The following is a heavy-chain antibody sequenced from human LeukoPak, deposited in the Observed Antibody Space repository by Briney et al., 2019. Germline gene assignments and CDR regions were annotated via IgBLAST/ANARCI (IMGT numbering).Heavy chain of an antibody. D-gene: IGHD5-18*01. V-gene: IGHV1-46*01. CDR1: GYTFTSYY. CDR3: ARDLGAPRSRGYSYGLPLLARYYYGMDV. CDR2: INPSGGST. J-gene: IGHJ6*02. Sequence: ASVKVSCKASGYTFTSYYMHWVRQAPGQGLEWMGIINPSGGSTSYAQKFQGRVTMTRDTSTSTVYMELSSLRSEETAVYYCARDLGAPRSRGYSYGLPLLARYYYGMDVWGQGTTVTVSS.